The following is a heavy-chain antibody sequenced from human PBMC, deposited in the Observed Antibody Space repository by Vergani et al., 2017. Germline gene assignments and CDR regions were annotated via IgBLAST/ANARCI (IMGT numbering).Heavy chain of an antibody. CDR2: IWYDGSNK. Sequence: QVQLVESGGGVVQPGRSLRLSCAASGFTFSSYGMHWVRQAPGKGLEWVAVIWYDGSNKYYADSVKGRFTISRDNAKNSLYLQMNSLRVEDMALYYCTKXAGSSTVEKGGFDYWGQGTLVTVSS. CDR3: TKXAGSSTVEKGGFDY. J-gene: IGHJ4*02. D-gene: IGHD4-23*01. CDR1: GFTFSSYG. V-gene: IGHV3-33*03.